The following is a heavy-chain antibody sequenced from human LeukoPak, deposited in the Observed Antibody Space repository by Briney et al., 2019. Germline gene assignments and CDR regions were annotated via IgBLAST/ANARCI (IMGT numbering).Heavy chain of an antibody. D-gene: IGHD4/OR15-4a*01. V-gene: IGHV3-53*01. J-gene: IGHJ4*02. CDR2: IYSDNT. Sequence: GGSLRLSWTGSGFTVSSNSMSWVRQAPGKGLEWVSFIYSDNTHYSDSVKGRFTISRDNSKNTLYLQMNSLRAEDTAVYYCARRAGAYSHPYDYWGQGTLVTVSS. CDR1: GFTVSSNS. CDR3: ARRAGAYSHPYDY.